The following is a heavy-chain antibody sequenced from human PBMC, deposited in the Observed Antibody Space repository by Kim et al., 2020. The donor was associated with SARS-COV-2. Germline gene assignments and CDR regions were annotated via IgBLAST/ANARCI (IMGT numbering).Heavy chain of an antibody. CDR1: GGSISSSSYY. V-gene: IGHV4-39*01. J-gene: IGHJ4*02. CDR3: ARYLYSFKILTGYPYYFDY. CDR2: IYYSGST. Sequence: SETLSLTCTVSGGSISSSSYYWGWIRQPPGKGLEWIGSIYYSGSTYYNPSLKSRVTISVDTSKNQFSLKLSSVTAADTAVYYCARYLYSFKILTGYPYYFDYWGQGTLVTVSS. D-gene: IGHD3-9*01.